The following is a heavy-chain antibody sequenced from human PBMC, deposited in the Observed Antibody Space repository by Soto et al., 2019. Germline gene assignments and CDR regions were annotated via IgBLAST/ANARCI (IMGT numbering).Heavy chain of an antibody. J-gene: IGHJ3*02. V-gene: IGHV4-31*03. CDR1: GGSISSGGYY. D-gene: IGHD2-8*01. Sequence: QVQLQESGPGLVKPSQTLSLTCTVSGGSISSGGYYWSWIRQHPGKGLEWIGYVYSSGSTYYNPSLKSRVTISVDTSKNQFSLKLSSVTAADTAVYYCARDFVLDSDAFDIWGQGTMVTVSS. CDR2: VYSSGST. CDR3: ARDFVLDSDAFDI.